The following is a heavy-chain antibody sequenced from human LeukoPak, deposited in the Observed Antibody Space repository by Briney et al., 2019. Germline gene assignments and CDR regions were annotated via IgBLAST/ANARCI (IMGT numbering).Heavy chain of an antibody. CDR2: IYTSGSN. CDR3: AREYYDFWSGPNWCDP. J-gene: IGHJ5*02. V-gene: IGHV4-61*02. Sequence: PSETLSLTCTVSGGSISSGSYYWGWIRQPAGMGLEWIVSIYTSGSNNYNPSLNSRVTISVDTSKNQFSLKLNSVTAADTAVYYCAREYYDFWSGPNWCDPWGQGTLGTVSS. CDR1: GGSISSGSYY. D-gene: IGHD3-3*01.